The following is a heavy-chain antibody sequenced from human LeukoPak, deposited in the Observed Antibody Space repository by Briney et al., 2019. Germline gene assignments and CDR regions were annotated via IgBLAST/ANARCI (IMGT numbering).Heavy chain of an antibody. CDR2: INHSGST. CDR3: ARACSGGSCPYYFDY. J-gene: IGHJ4*02. V-gene: IGHV4-34*01. CDR1: GGSFSGYY. Sequence: SETLSLTCAGYGGSFSGYYWSWIRQPPGKGLEWIGEINHSGSTNYNPSLKSRVTISVDTSKNQFSLKLSSVTAADTAVYYCARACSGGSCPYYFDYWGQGTLVTVSS. D-gene: IGHD2-15*01.